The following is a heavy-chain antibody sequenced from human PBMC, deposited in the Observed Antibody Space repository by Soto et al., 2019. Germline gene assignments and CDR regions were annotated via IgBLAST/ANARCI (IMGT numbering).Heavy chain of an antibody. CDR3: SKGIGYYTGNGDLFDP. CDR1: GFTFDDYA. D-gene: IGHD3-3*01. V-gene: IGHV3-9*01. J-gene: IGHJ5*02. CDR2: ISWNSGSI. Sequence: GGSLRLSCAASGFTFDDYAMHWVRQAPGKGLEWVSGISWNSGSIDYADSVKGRFTISRDNAKNSLYLQMNSQRAEDTAVYYCSKGIGYYTGNGDLFDPWGQGTLVTVSS.